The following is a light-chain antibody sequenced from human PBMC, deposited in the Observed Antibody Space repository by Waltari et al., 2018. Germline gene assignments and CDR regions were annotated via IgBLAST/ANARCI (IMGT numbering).Light chain of an antibody. CDR2: EVT. Sequence: QSALTQPASVSGSPGQSITISCTGTSSDVGGHNYVSWYQLHPGKAPKLIICEVTYRPPGVSNRFPGSKSGNTASRTISGLQAEDEADYYCSSYTSVSTYVIFGGGTKLTVL. J-gene: IGLJ2*01. V-gene: IGLV2-14*01. CDR3: SSYTSVSTYVI. CDR1: SSDVGGHNY.